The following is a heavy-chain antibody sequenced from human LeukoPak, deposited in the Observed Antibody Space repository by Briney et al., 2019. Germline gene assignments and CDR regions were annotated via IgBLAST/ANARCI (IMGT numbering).Heavy chain of an antibody. D-gene: IGHD3-3*01. CDR3: ARGDYDFWSGYVFDY. Sequence: ASVRVSCKGSGYIFTDYYIHWVRQAPGQGLEWMGWINPNSGGTNYAQKFQGWVTMTRDTSISTAYMELSRLRSDDTAVYYCARGDYDFWSGYVFDYWGQGTLVTVSS. J-gene: IGHJ4*02. CDR2: INPNSGGT. V-gene: IGHV1-2*04. CDR1: GYIFTDYY.